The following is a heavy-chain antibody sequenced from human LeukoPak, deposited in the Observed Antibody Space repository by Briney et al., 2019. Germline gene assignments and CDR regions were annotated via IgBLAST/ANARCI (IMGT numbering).Heavy chain of an antibody. CDR1: GFTSNNFG. J-gene: IGHJ4*02. CDR3: ARDLHGGYSSDY. D-gene: IGHD4-23*01. V-gene: IGHV3-30*02. Sequence: PGGSLRLSCAASGFTSNNFGMHWVRQAPGKGLEWVAFMGYEGIHKYYADSVKGRFTISKDNSKATLYLQMNSLRPEDTAVYYCARDLHGGYSSDYWGQGTLVTVSS. CDR2: MGYEGIHK.